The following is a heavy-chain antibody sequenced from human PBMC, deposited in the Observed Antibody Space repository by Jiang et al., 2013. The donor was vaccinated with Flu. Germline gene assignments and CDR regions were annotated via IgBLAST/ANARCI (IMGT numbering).Heavy chain of an antibody. V-gene: IGHV1-3*01. CDR3: ARARSGMIVVVRDYYYYGMDV. Sequence: SGAEVKKPGASVKVSCKASGYTFTSYAMHWVRQAPGQRLEWMGWINAGNGNTKYSQKFQGRVTITRDTSASTAYMELSSLRSEDTAVYYCARARSGMIVVVRDYYYYGMDVWGQGTTVTVSS. CDR2: INAGNGNT. J-gene: IGHJ6*02. D-gene: IGHD3-22*01. CDR1: GYTFTSYA.